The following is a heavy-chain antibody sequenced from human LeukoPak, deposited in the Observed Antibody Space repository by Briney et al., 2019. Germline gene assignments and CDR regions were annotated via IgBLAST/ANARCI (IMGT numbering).Heavy chain of an antibody. CDR3: TKEGGASWELRGLNDAFDI. J-gene: IGHJ3*02. CDR1: GFTFSSFG. D-gene: IGHD3-10*01. V-gene: IGHV3-23*01. Sequence: PGGSLRLSCAASGFTFSSFGMTRVRQAPGKGLEWVSASSRNGGSIVYADSVKGRITVSRDKSKNTLYLQMNSLRAEDTAVYYCTKEGGASWELRGLNDAFDIWGQGTMVTVSS. CDR2: SSRNGGSI.